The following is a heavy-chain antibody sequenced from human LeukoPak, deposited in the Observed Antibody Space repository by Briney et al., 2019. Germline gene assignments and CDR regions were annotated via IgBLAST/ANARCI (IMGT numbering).Heavy chain of an antibody. V-gene: IGHV4-38-2*02. Sequence: SETLSLTCTVSGYSISSGYYWGWIRQPPGKGLEWIGSIYHSGSTYYNPSLKSRVTISVDTSKNQFSLKLSSVTAADTAVYYCARVGIAAAGSYNWFDPRGQGTLVTVSS. CDR1: GYSISSGYY. CDR3: ARVGIAAAGSYNWFDP. D-gene: IGHD6-13*01. J-gene: IGHJ5*02. CDR2: IYHSGST.